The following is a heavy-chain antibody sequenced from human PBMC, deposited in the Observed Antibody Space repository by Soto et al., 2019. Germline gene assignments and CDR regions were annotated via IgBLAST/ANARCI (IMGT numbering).Heavy chain of an antibody. Sequence: GASVKVSCKASGFTFSNYGLNWVRQAPGQGLEWKGWVSANNGHTNYAQNLQGRVSMTTDTSTSTAYMELRGLTFDDTAVYYCARDIESVTAKHFFYYYAMDVWGQGTTVTVSS. J-gene: IGHJ6*02. CDR3: ARDIESVTAKHFFYYYAMDV. V-gene: IGHV1-18*01. D-gene: IGHD2-8*01. CDR1: GFTFSNYG. CDR2: VSANNGHT.